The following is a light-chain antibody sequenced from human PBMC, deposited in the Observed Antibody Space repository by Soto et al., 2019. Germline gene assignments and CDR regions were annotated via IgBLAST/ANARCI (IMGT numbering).Light chain of an antibody. V-gene: IGKV1-27*01. CDR1: QYISNY. Sequence: DLQTTQAPPSLSESVGDIITINCRASQYISNYLAWYQQKPGKVPKLLIYSASTLQSGVPSRFSGSGSGTDFTLTISSLQPEDVATYFCQKYNSALTFGQGTRLEIK. J-gene: IGKJ5*01. CDR3: QKYNSALT. CDR2: SAS.